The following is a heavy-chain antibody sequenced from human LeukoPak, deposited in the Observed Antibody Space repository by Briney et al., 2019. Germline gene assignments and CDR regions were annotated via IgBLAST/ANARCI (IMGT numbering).Heavy chain of an antibody. CDR2: ISGNGGST. J-gene: IGHJ4*02. D-gene: IGHD5-12*01. CDR1: GFTFSGYA. CDR3: ARDSGGYENDY. V-gene: IGHV3-23*01. Sequence: GGSLRLSCAASGFTFSGYAMSWVRQAPGKGLEWVSAISGNGGSTYYADSVKGRFTISRDNSKNTLYLQMNSLRAEDTAVYYCARDSGGYENDYWGQGTLVTVSS.